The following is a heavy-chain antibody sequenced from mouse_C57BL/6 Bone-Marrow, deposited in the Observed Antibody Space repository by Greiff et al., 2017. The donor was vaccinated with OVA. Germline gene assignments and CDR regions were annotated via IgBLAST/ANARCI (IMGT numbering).Heavy chain of an antibody. J-gene: IGHJ2*01. CDR2: ISYSGST. CDR3: ASHSNYYYFDY. Sequence: DVKLVESGPGLAKPSQTLSLTCSATGYSITSDYWNWIRKFPGNKLEYMGYISYSGSTYYNPSLKSRISITRDTSKNQYYLQLNSVTTEDTATYYCASHSNYYYFDYWGQGTTLTVSS. CDR1: GYSITSDY. D-gene: IGHD2-5*01. V-gene: IGHV3-8*01.